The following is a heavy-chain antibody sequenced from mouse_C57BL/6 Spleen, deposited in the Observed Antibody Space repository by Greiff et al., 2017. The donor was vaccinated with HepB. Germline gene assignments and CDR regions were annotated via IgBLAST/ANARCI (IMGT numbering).Heavy chain of an antibody. D-gene: IGHD2-1*01. Sequence: DVQLQESGPGLVKPSQSLSLTCSVTGYSITSGYYWNWIRQFPGNKLEWMGYISYDGSNNYNPSLKNRISITRDTSKNQFFLKLNSVTTEDTATYYCAREFGNWNYAMDYWGQGTSVTVSS. CDR3: AREFGNWNYAMDY. V-gene: IGHV3-6*01. CDR2: ISYDGSN. J-gene: IGHJ4*01. CDR1: GYSITSGYY.